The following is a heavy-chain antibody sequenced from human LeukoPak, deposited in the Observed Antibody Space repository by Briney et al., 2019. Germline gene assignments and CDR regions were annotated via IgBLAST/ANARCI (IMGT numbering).Heavy chain of an antibody. D-gene: IGHD3-10*01. CDR3: FGVF. Sequence: PGGSLRLSCVASGFTFSTYWMNWVRQAPGKGLEWVANIKPDGSEKYYVDSVKGRFTISRDNAKNSLYLQMNSLRAEDTAVYYCFGVFWGQGTLVTVSS. V-gene: IGHV3-7*01. CDR2: IKPDGSEK. J-gene: IGHJ4*02. CDR1: GFTFSTYW.